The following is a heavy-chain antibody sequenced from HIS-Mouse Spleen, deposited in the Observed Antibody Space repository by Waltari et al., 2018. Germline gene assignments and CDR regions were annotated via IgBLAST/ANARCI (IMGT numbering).Heavy chain of an antibody. D-gene: IGHD6-13*01. CDR1: AGSISSSSYY. CDR2: IYYSGST. J-gene: IGHJ2*01. Sequence: QLQLQESGPGLVKPSETLSLTCTVSAGSISSSSYYGGWIRQPPGQGLEWIGSIYYSGSTYYNPSLKSRVTISVDTSKNQFSLKLSSVTAADTAVYYCAREIPYSSSWYDWYFDLWGRGTLVTVSS. V-gene: IGHV4-39*07. CDR3: AREIPYSSSWYDWYFDL.